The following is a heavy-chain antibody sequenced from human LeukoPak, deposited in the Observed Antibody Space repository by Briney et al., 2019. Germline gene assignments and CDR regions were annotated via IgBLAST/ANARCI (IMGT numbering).Heavy chain of an antibody. J-gene: IGHJ3*02. D-gene: IGHD2-2*02. Sequence: PGGSLRLSCAASGFTFSSYDMHWVRQATGKGLKWVSAIGTAGDTYYPGSVKGRFTISRENAKNSLYPQMNSLRAGDTAVYYCAREGRKYCSSTSCYKGAFDIWGQGTMVTVSS. CDR2: IGTAGDT. CDR3: AREGRKYCSSTSCYKGAFDI. CDR1: GFTFSSYD. V-gene: IGHV3-13*04.